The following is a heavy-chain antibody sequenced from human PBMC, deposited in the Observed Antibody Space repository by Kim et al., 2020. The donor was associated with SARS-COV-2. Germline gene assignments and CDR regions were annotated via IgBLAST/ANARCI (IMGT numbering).Heavy chain of an antibody. CDR2: ST. J-gene: IGHJ4*02. Sequence: STYCGDSVKGRFTITRDNNKNTLYLQMNSLRAGDTAMYYCARIEVGALDYWGQGTLGTVSS. CDR3: ARIEVGALDY. D-gene: IGHD1-26*01. V-gene: IGHV3-53*01.